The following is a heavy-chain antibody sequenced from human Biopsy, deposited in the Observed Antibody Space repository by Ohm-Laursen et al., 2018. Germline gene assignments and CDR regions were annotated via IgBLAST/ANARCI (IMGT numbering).Heavy chain of an antibody. CDR2: FAPENGKT. CDR3: AADINVWNVNY. V-gene: IGHV1-24*01. Sequence: VKVSCKVSGYTLNELSMHWVRQVPGKGLEWMGGFAPENGKTVYAQNFQARVSLTEDASTDTAYMELRSLRSEDTAVYYCAADINVWNVNYWGQGTQATVSS. D-gene: IGHD1-1*01. CDR1: GYTLNELS. J-gene: IGHJ4*02.